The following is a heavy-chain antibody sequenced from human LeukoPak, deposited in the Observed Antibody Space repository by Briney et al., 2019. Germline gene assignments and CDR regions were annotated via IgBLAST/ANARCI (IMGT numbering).Heavy chain of an antibody. CDR3: AKGPQLGVRFADY. CDR2: ISDSGAST. V-gene: IGHV3-23*01. Sequence: GGSLRLSCAASGFTFSSYAMNWVRQTPGKGLEWVSSISDSGASTYYADSVKGRFTISRDNSKNTLYLQMNSLRVEDTAVYYWAKGPQLGVRFADYWGQGTLVTVSS. D-gene: IGHD3-3*01. CDR1: GFTFSSYA. J-gene: IGHJ4*02.